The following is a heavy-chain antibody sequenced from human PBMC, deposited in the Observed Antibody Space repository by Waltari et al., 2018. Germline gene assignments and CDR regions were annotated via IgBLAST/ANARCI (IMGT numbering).Heavy chain of an antibody. CDR1: GFRFSDFA. CDR2: ITKTGDDT. V-gene: IGHV3-23*01. J-gene: IGHJ6*02. Sequence: EVQLLESGGGLVQPGGSLRLSCEASGFRFSDFAMSWVRQAPGRGLEGVAAITKTGDDTYYAGAVWGRLTVAGDNSKNTLYVQMNSLRAEDAAVYYCATYNLGFIYYRGLDVWGQGTTVTVSS. D-gene: IGHD1-1*01. CDR3: ATYNLGFIYYRGLDV.